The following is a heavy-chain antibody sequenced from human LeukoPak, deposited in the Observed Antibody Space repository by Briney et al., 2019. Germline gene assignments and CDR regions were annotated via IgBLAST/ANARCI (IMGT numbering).Heavy chain of an antibody. D-gene: IGHD3-22*01. J-gene: IGHJ3*02. Sequence: PGGSLGLSCAASGFTLSTYWMHWVRQAAGKGLVWVSRINSDGRSTSYADSVKGRFTISRDNAKNTLYLQMNSLRAEDTAVYYCARDYYYDSGGYTMGQRWTFDIWGQGTMVTVSS. V-gene: IGHV3-74*01. CDR1: GFTLSTYW. CDR2: INSDGRST. CDR3: ARDYYYDSGGYTMGQRWTFDI.